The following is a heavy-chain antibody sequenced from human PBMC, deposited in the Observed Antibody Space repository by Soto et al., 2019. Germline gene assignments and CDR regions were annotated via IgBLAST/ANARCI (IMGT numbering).Heavy chain of an antibody. CDR1: GFTFSSYS. J-gene: IGHJ2*01. Sequence: EVQLVESGGGLVQPGGSLRLSCAASGFTFSSYSMNWVRQAPGKGLEWVSYISSSSSTIYYADSVKGRFTISRDNAKNSLYLQMNSLRAEDTAVYYCARDYGDYVGWYFDLWGRGTLVTVSS. CDR3: ARDYGDYVGWYFDL. V-gene: IGHV3-48*01. CDR2: ISSSSSTI. D-gene: IGHD4-17*01.